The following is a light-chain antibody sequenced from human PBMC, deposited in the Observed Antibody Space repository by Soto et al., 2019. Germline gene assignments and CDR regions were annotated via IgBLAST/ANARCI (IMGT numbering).Light chain of an antibody. CDR1: QGISSW. CDR3: LLANSFPLT. V-gene: IGKV1-12*01. Sequence: DIQMTQSPSSVSASVGDRVTITCRASQGISSWLAWYQQKTGKAPNLLIHTASSLQSGVPSRFSRSESGTDFTLTVISLQTEDFPTYYCLLANSFPLTVRGGPRVELK. J-gene: IGKJ4*02. CDR2: TAS.